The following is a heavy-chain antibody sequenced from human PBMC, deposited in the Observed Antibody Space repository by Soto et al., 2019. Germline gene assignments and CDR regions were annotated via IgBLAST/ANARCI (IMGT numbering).Heavy chain of an antibody. CDR3: ARGQGEWFGEFPNYGMDV. J-gene: IGHJ6*02. CDR2: INHSGST. Sequence: PSETLSLTCAVYGGSFSGYYWSWIRQPPGKGLEWIGEINHSGSTNYNPSLKSRVTISVDTSKNQFSLKLSSVTAADTAVYYCARGQGEWFGEFPNYGMDVWGQGTTVTVSS. V-gene: IGHV4-34*01. CDR1: GGSFSGYY. D-gene: IGHD3-10*01.